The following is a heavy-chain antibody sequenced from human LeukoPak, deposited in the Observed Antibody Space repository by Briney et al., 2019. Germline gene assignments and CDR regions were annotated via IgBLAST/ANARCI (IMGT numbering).Heavy chain of an antibody. CDR3: ARHPLDLRWFDP. V-gene: IGHV4-59*08. Sequence: PSETLSLTCTVSDDSISDYYRGWIRQPPGKGLEWIGYIYYSGSTNYNPSLKSRVTISVDTSKNQFSLKLSSVTAADTAVYYCARHPLDLRWFDPWGQGTLVTVSS. CDR1: DDSISDYY. J-gene: IGHJ5*02. CDR2: IYYSGST. D-gene: IGHD3-9*01.